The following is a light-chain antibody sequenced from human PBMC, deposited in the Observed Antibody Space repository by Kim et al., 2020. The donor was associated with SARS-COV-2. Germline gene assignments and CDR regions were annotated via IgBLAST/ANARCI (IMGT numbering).Light chain of an antibody. V-gene: IGKV1-39*01. J-gene: IGKJ1*01. CDR1: QSISSH. Sequence: DIQMTQSPSSLSASVGDRVTITCRASQSISSHLNWYQQKPGKAPKLLIYAASSLQSGVPSRFSGSGSGTDFTLTISSLQPEDFATYYCQQSYSFPRTFGQGTKVDIK. CDR3: QQSYSFPRT. CDR2: AAS.